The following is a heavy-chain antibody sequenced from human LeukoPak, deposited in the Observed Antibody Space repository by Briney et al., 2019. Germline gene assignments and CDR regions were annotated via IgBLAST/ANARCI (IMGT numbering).Heavy chain of an antibody. CDR3: ATAGLFGVVPILYYFDY. J-gene: IGHJ4*02. CDR2: FDPEDGET. Sequence: ASVKVSCKVSGYTLTELSMHWVRQAPGKGLERMGGFDPEDGETIYAQNFQGGVTMTDDTSTDTAYMELSSLRSEDTAVYYCATAGLFGVVPILYYFDYWGQGTLVTVSS. V-gene: IGHV1-24*01. CDR1: GYTLTELS. D-gene: IGHD3-3*01.